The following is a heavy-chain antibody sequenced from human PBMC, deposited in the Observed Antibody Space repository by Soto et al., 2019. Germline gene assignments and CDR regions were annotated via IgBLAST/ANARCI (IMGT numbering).Heavy chain of an antibody. CDR2: IIPIFGTA. Sequence: QVQLVQSGAEVKKPGSSVKVSCKASGGTFSSYAISWVRQAPGQGLEWMGGIIPIFGTANYAQKFQGRVTIPADESTSTAYMELSSLRSEDTAVYYCARMRAAAAHYYYYGMDVWGQGTTVTVSS. J-gene: IGHJ6*02. CDR3: ARMRAAAAHYYYYGMDV. V-gene: IGHV1-69*12. D-gene: IGHD6-13*01. CDR1: GGTFSSYA.